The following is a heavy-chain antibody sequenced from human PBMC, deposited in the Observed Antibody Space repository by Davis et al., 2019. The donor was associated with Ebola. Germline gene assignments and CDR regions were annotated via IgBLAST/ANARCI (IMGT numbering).Heavy chain of an antibody. V-gene: IGHV1-46*01. Sequence: ASVKVSCKASGYTFTSYYMHWVRQAPGQGLEWMGIINPSGGSTSYAQKFQGRVTMTRDTSTSTVYMELSSLRSEETAVYYCARCRERITIFGSARLYGMDVWGQGTTVTVSS. D-gene: IGHD3-3*01. J-gene: IGHJ6*02. CDR1: GYTFTSYY. CDR2: INPSGGST. CDR3: ARCRERITIFGSARLYGMDV.